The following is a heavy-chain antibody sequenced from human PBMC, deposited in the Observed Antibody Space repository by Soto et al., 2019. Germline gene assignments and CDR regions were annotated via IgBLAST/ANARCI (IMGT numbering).Heavy chain of an antibody. CDR2: IIPIFGTA. Sequence: GASVKVSCKASGGTFSSYAISWVRQAPGQGLEWMGGIIPIFGTASYAQKFQGRVTITADESTSTAYMELSSLRSEDTAVYYCARGPPDIVVVPAATHFDYWGQGTLVTVSS. CDR3: ARGPPDIVVVPAATHFDY. J-gene: IGHJ4*02. D-gene: IGHD2-2*01. CDR1: GGTFSSYA. V-gene: IGHV1-69*13.